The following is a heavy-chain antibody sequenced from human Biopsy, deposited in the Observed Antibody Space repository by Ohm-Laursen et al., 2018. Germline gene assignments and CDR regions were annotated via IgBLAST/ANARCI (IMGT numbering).Heavy chain of an antibody. CDR3: AREFTYNYGAKGALDI. Sequence: SDTLSLTCTVSGGSLSGYSWNWIRQPAGKGLDWIGRIYASETTHFNPSLRSRLIMSVDTSRNQFSLRLSSVTAADTAIYYCAREFTYNYGAKGALDIWGQGTKVTVSS. V-gene: IGHV4-4*07. CDR1: GGSLSGYS. CDR2: IYASETT. D-gene: IGHD4/OR15-4a*01. J-gene: IGHJ3*02.